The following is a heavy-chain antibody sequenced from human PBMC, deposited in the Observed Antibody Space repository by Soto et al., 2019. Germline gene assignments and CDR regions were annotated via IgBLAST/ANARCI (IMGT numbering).Heavy chain of an antibody. CDR1: GGSISSSGYY. CDR3: ARNRGGADPYFDY. V-gene: IGHV4-31*03. D-gene: IGHD3-10*01. J-gene: IGHJ4*02. Sequence: QVQLQESGPGLVKPSQTLSLTCTVSGGSISSSGYYWSWIRQHPGKGLEWIGYIYYSGYTSYNPSHRRRVTMSVDTSKGQFSLKLSSVTAAETAVYYCARNRGGADPYFDYWGQGILVTVSS. CDR2: IYYSGYT.